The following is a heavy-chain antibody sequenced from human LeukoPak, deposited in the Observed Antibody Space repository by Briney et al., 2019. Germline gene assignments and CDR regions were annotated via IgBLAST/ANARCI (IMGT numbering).Heavy chain of an antibody. D-gene: IGHD3-3*01. V-gene: IGHV1-24*01. CDR1: GYTLTELS. J-gene: IGHJ6*04. CDR2: FDPEDGET. Sequence: ASVKVSCKVSGYTLTELSMHWVRQAPGKGLEWMGGFDPEDGETIYAQKFQGRVTMTEDTSTDTAYMELSSLRSEGTAVYYCATTRFAYYYYGMDVWGKGTTVTVSS. CDR3: ATTRFAYYYYGMDV.